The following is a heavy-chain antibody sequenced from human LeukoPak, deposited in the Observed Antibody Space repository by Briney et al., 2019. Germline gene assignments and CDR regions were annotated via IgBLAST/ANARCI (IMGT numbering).Heavy chain of an antibody. D-gene: IGHD6-19*01. J-gene: IGHJ4*02. CDR2: ISYDGSNK. CDR3: AKDPSTSIAVAGPFDY. V-gene: IGHV3-30*18. Sequence: GRSLRLSCAASGFTFSSYGMHGVRQAPGKGLEGGAVISYDGSNKYYADSVKRRFTISSDNSKNTLYLQMNSLRAEDTAVYYCAKDPSTSIAVAGPFDYWGQGTLVTVSS. CDR1: GFTFSSYG.